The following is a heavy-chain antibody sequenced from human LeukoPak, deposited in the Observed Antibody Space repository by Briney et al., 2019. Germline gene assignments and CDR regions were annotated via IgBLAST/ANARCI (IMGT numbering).Heavy chain of an antibody. D-gene: IGHD6-19*01. V-gene: IGHV3-23*01. CDR1: GFTFSSYA. CDR2: ISGSGGST. J-gene: IGHJ4*02. Sequence: GASLRLSCAASGFTFSSYAMSWVRQAPGKGLEXXXXISGSGGSTYYADSVKGRFTISRDNSKNTLYLQMNSLRAEDTAVYYCAKDLRSSGWYHYFDYWGQGTLVTVSS. CDR3: AKDLRSSGWYHYFDY.